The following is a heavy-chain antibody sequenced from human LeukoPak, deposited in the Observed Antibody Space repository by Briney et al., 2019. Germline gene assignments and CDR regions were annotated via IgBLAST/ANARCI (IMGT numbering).Heavy chain of an antibody. D-gene: IGHD3-16*02. CDR1: GFTFSTYS. CDR2: ISGSSNYI. Sequence: GGSLRLSCIASGFTFSTYSMNWVRQAPGKGLEWVSSISGSSNYIYYVDSVKGRFTVSRDNAKNSLYLQMNSLRAEDTAVYYCAKDRGTYLSRYFDYWGQGTLVTVSS. J-gene: IGHJ4*02. V-gene: IGHV3-21*04. CDR3: AKDRGTYLSRYFDY.